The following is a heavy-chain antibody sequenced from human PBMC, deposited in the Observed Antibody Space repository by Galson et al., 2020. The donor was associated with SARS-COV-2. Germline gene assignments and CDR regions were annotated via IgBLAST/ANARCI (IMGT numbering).Heavy chain of an antibody. CDR1: GFTFSSYA. Sequence: GGSLRLSCAASGFTFSSYAMSWVRQAPGKGLEWVSAISGSGGSTYYADSVKGRFTISRDNSKNTLYLQMNSLRAEDTAVYYCAKSGDIVLVVYPNFDLWGRGTLVTVSS. V-gene: IGHV3-23*01. D-gene: IGHD2-8*02. CDR3: AKSGDIVLVVYPNFDL. J-gene: IGHJ2*01. CDR2: ISGSGGST.